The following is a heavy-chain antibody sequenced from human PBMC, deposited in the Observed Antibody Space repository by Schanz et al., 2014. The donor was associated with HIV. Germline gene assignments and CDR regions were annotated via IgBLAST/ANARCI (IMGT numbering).Heavy chain of an antibody. V-gene: IGHV3-11*01. CDR1: GFTFSDYY. CDR3: AKDAYRSGWFYFDS. D-gene: IGHD6-19*01. Sequence: VQLVETGGRLIQPGGSLRLSCAASGFTFSDYYMSWIRQAPGKGLEWVSYISSSGSTIHYADSVKGRFTISRDNSKNTLYLQMNSLRSDDTAVYYCAKDAYRSGWFYFDSWGQGTPVTVSS. J-gene: IGHJ4*02. CDR2: ISSSGSTI.